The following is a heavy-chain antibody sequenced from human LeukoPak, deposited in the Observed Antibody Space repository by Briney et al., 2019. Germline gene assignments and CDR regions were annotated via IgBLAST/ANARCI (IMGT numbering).Heavy chain of an antibody. CDR2: IYHSGST. J-gene: IGHJ4*02. D-gene: IGHD6-13*01. CDR3: ARVRGIAAAGLADRKDGYYFDY. V-gene: IGHV4-61*08. Sequence: SETLSLTCTVSGGSISSGGYYWSWIRQPPGKGLEWIGYIYHSGSTNYNPSLKSRVTISVDTSKNQFSLKLSSVTAADTAVYYCARVRGIAAAGLADRKDGYYFDYWGQGTLVTVSS. CDR1: GGSISSGGYY.